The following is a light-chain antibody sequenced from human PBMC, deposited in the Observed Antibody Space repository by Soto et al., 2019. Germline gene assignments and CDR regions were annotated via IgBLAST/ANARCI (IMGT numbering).Light chain of an antibody. CDR3: QQYANLPST. CDR2: DAS. V-gene: IGKV1-33*01. CDR1: RDISNY. J-gene: IGKJ5*01. Sequence: DIPMTQSPSSLSASVGDRVTITCQASRDISNYLNWYQQKPGKAPKLLIYDASNLETGVPSRFSGSGSGTDLTFTISSLQPEDIATYYCQQYANLPSTFGHGTRLEIK.